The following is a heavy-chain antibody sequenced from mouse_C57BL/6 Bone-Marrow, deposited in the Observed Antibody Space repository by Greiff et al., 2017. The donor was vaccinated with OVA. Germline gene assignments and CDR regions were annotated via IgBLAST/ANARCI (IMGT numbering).Heavy chain of an antibody. CDR1: GYTFTGYW. CDR3: ARSDINGSSYAMDY. Sequence: QVQLQQSGAELMKPGASVKLSCKATGYTFTGYWIEWVKQRHGQGLEWIGEILPGSGSNNYNEKFKGKATLTAETSSNTAYMQLRSLTSEDSAISYCARSDINGSSYAMDYWGQGTSVTVSS. CDR2: ILPGSGSN. J-gene: IGHJ4*01. V-gene: IGHV1-9*01. D-gene: IGHD1-1*01.